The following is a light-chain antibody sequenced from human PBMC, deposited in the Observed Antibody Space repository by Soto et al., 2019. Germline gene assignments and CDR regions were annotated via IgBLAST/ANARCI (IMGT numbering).Light chain of an antibody. J-gene: IGLJ2*01. Sequence: QSVLTQPASVSGSPGQSITISCAGTSSDVGGYNFVSWYQHHPGKVPKLMIYDVSNRPSGVSNRFSGSKSCNTASLTISGLQADDEADYYCSSYTSSSTLVFGGGTKLTVL. V-gene: IGLV2-14*03. CDR1: SSDVGGYNF. CDR3: SSYTSSSTLV. CDR2: DVS.